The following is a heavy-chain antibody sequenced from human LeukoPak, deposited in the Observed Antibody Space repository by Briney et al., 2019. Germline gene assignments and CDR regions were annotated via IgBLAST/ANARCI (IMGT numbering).Heavy chain of an antibody. D-gene: IGHD5-18*01. CDR3: ARPVDTAMVGQFDY. CDR1: GYIFTSYY. CDR2: INPTSGST. J-gene: IGHJ4*02. V-gene: IGHV1-46*01. Sequence: ASVKVSCKASGYIFTSYYMHWVRQAPGQGLEWMGIINPTSGSTTYAQKFQGRVTMTRDTSTSTVYMELSSLRSEDTAVYYCARPVDTAMVGQFDYWGQGTLVTVSS.